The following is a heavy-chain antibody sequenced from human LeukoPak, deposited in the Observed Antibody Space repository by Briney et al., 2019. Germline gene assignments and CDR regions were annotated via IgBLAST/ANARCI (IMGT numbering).Heavy chain of an antibody. V-gene: IGHV4-61*02. J-gene: IGHJ5*02. CDR1: GGSISSGGYY. CDR3: ARDLYYDILTGYYRGDWFDP. Sequence: SETLSLTCTVSGGSISSGGYYWSWIRQHPGKGLEWIGRIYTSGSTNYNPSLKSRVTMSVDTSKNQFSLKLSSVTAADTAVYYCARDLYYDILTGYYRGDWFDPWGQGTLVTVSS. CDR2: IYTSGST. D-gene: IGHD3-9*01.